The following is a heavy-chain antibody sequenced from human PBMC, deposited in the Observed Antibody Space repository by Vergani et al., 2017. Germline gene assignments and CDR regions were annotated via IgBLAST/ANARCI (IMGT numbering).Heavy chain of an antibody. D-gene: IGHD1-14*01. CDR3: ARDWRILYNRFDP. CDR1: GFTFNQYG. V-gene: IGHV3-33*01. Sequence: QVQLVESGGGVVQPGRSLRLSCAASGFTFNQYGMHWVRQAPGKGLEWVAVTWYDGNNKQYADSVKGRFTISRDNSKSTMYLQMNSLRDEDTAVYYCARDWRILYNRFDPGGQGTLVTVSS. CDR2: TWYDGNNK. J-gene: IGHJ5*02.